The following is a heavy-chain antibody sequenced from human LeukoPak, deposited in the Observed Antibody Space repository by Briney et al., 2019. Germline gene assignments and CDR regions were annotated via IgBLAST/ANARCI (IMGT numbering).Heavy chain of an antibody. CDR3: AKGAYDYIEMGYFDD. V-gene: IGHV3-23*01. Sequence: GGSLRLSCAASGFRFSNFAMSWVRQAPGKGLEWVSLIIGSSGDTLYADSVKGRFTISRDISKNTLYLQMNSLRAEDTALYYCAKGAYDYIEMGYFDDWGQGTLLTVSS. CDR1: GFRFSNFA. D-gene: IGHD5-12*01. J-gene: IGHJ4*02. CDR2: IIGSSGDT.